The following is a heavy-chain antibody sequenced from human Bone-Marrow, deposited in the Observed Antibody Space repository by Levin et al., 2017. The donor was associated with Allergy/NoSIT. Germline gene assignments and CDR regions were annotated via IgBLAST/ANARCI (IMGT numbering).Heavy chain of an antibody. Sequence: GESLKISCAASGFTFSDYYMSWIRQAPGKGLEWVSYISSSSSYTNYADSVKGRFTISRDNAKNSLYLQMNSLRAEDTAVYYCARDCSGGSCYYDYWGQGTLVTVSS. D-gene: IGHD2-15*01. V-gene: IGHV3-11*06. CDR2: ISSSSSYT. J-gene: IGHJ4*02. CDR3: ARDCSGGSCYYDY. CDR1: GFTFSDYY.